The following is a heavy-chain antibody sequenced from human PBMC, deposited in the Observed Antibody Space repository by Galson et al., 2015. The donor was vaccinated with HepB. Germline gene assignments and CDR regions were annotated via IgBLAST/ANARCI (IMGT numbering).Heavy chain of an antibody. D-gene: IGHD3-10*01. CDR1: GFTFSSYA. J-gene: IGHJ4*02. CDR3: AKVIGFYGSGTFWFDY. CDR2: ISGSGGST. V-gene: IGHV3-23*01. Sequence: SLRLSCAASGFTFSSYAMSWVRQAPGKGLEWVSAISGSGGSTYYADSVKGRFTISRDNSKNTLYLQMNSLRAEDTAVYYCAKVIGFYGSGTFWFDYWGQGTLVTVSS.